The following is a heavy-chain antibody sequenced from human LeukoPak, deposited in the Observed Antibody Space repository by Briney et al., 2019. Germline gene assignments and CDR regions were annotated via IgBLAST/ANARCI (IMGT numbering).Heavy chain of an antibody. Sequence: GGSLRLSCGASGFTFSTHDVHWVREAPGKGREWGAFIRYDGGHEYYAESVKGRFTISRDNSKNTLYLQMNSVRSEDTALYYCAKPSGSGVDYWGQGTRVTVSS. CDR2: IRYDGGHE. D-gene: IGHD1-26*01. CDR1: GFTFSTHD. J-gene: IGHJ4*01. V-gene: IGHV3-30*02. CDR3: AKPSGSGVDY.